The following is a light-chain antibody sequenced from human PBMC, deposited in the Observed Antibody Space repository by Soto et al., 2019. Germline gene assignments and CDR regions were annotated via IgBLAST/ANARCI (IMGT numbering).Light chain of an antibody. CDR3: GSYTSASTLV. CDR2: EVI. J-gene: IGLJ1*01. CDR1: ISDVGGYNY. Sequence: SVLTQPSSVSGSPLQSITISCTGTISDVGGYNYVSWYQQHPGKAPKLMIYEVINRPSGVSNRFSGSKSGNTASLTISGLQAEDEADYYCGSYTSASTLVFGTGTKVTVL. V-gene: IGLV2-14*01.